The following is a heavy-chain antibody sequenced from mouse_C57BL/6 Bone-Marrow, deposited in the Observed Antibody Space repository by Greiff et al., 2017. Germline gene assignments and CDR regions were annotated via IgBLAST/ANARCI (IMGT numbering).Heavy chain of an antibody. D-gene: IGHD2-1*01. CDR2: IDPETGGT. CDR1: GYTFTDYE. J-gene: IGHJ4*01. CDR3: TPDGKTYYYAMDY. V-gene: IGHV1-15*01. Sequence: VQLQQSGAELVRPGASVTLSCKASGYTFTDYEMHWVKQTPVHGLEWIGAIDPETGGTAYNQKFKGKAILTADKSSSTAYMELRSLTSEDSAVYYCTPDGKTYYYAMDYWGQGTSVTVSS.